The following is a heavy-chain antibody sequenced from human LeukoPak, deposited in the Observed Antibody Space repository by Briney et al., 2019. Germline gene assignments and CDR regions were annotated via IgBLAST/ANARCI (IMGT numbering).Heavy chain of an antibody. D-gene: IGHD6-6*01. V-gene: IGHV4-4*07. CDR3: ARKELVRGYFDS. Sequence: PSETLSLTCTVSNGSITNYYYNWMRQATGEGLEWIGRIYFSGSSMYNPSLKSRVTMSVDSSSNQISLKLSSVTAADTAVYFCARKELVRGYFDSWGQGVLVTVSS. CDR1: NGSITNYY. CDR2: IYFSGSS. J-gene: IGHJ4*02.